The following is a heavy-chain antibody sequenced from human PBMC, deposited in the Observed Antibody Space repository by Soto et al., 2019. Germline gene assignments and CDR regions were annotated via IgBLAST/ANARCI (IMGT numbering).Heavy chain of an antibody. CDR1: GFTFSDYY. D-gene: IGHD3-3*01. CDR2: ISSSGSTI. CDR3: ARDEYYDFWTGPETYPKGSGGMDV. V-gene: IGHV3-11*01. J-gene: IGHJ6*02. Sequence: GGSLRLSCAASGFTFSDYYMSWIRQAPGKGLEWVSYISSSGSTIYYADSVKGRFTISRDNAKNSLYLQMNSLRAEDTAVYYCARDEYYDFWTGPETYPKGSGGMDVWGQGTTVTVSS.